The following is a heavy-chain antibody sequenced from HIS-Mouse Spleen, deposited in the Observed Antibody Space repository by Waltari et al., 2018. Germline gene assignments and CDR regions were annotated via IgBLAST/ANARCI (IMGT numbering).Heavy chain of an antibody. CDR3: AKASSGWLDY. CDR2: ISYDGSNK. CDR1: GFTFSSYG. V-gene: IGHV3-30*18. Sequence: QVQLVESGGGVVQPGRSVRLSCAASGFTFSSYGMHWVRQAPGKGLEWVAVISYDGSNKYYADSVKGRFTISRDNSKNTLYLQMNSLRAEDTAVYYCAKASSGWLDYWGQGTLVTVSS. D-gene: IGHD6-19*01. J-gene: IGHJ4*02.